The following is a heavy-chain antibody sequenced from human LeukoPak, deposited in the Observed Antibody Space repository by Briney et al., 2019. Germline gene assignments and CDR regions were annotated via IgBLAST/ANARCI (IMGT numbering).Heavy chain of an antibody. D-gene: IGHD3-3*01. J-gene: IGHJ6*03. Sequence: SVTVSCKASGGTFSSCAISWVRQAPGQGLGWMGGIIPIFGTANYAQKFQGRVTITADKSTSTAYMELSSLRSEDTAVYYCARAQPFLRFLDMDVWGKGTTVTVSS. CDR3: ARAQPFLRFLDMDV. V-gene: IGHV1-69*06. CDR1: GGTFSSCA. CDR2: IIPIFGTA.